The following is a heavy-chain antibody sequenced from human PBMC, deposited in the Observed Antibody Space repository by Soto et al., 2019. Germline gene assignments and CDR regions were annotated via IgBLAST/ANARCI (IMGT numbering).Heavy chain of an antibody. J-gene: IGHJ5*02. Sequence: QVQLVQSGAEVKKPGSSVKVSCKASGGTFSSYAISWVRQAPGQGLEWMGGIIPIFGTANYAQKFQGRVTITADESTRTASMELSSLRSEDTAVYYCARTTFSYSGGWYGFDPWGQGPLVAVSS. CDR3: ARTTFSYSGGWYGFDP. CDR2: IIPIFGTA. D-gene: IGHD6-19*01. CDR1: GGTFSSYA. V-gene: IGHV1-69*12.